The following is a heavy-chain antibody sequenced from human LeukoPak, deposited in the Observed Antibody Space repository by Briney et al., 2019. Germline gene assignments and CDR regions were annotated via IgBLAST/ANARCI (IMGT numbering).Heavy chain of an antibody. D-gene: IGHD6-13*01. Sequence: ASVKVSCKPSGYSFTDYYMHWVRQAPGQGLEWMGWINPDSGGTNYAQKFQGRATMTRDTSISTAYMELSRLRSDDTAVYYCARDPLPYDSSSWYSPNWFDPWGQGTLVTVSS. CDR3: ARDPLPYDSSSWYSPNWFDP. CDR1: GYSFTDYY. J-gene: IGHJ5*02. V-gene: IGHV1-2*02. CDR2: INPDSGGT.